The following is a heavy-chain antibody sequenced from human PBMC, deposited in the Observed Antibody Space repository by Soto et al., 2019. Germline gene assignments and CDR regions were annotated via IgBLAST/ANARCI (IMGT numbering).Heavy chain of an antibody. CDR2: VYYSGST. CDR3: ARNISTYFGS. V-gene: IGHV4-38-2*01. D-gene: IGHD3-9*01. J-gene: IGHJ4*02. CDR1: GYAISNGDY. Sequence: SETLSLTCAVSGYAISNGDYWGWIRQAPGKGLEWIGSVYYSGSTHYEPSLRGRIAISVDTLKNQFSLRLTSVTAADTAMYFCARNISTYFGSWGQGIPVTVSS.